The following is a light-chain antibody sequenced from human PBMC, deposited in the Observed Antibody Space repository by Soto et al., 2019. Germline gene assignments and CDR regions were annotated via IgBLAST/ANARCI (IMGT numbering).Light chain of an antibody. CDR1: QSINSW. V-gene: IGKV1-5*01. Sequence: DIQITHSPSTLSASVGDRVTITCRCSQSINSWLAWYQQKPGKAPQILIYDASTLKSGVPSRFSASGSGTEFTLIISSLQPDDFATYYCQQYTSYSWTLGQGTKVDIK. J-gene: IGKJ1*01. CDR2: DAS. CDR3: QQYTSYSWT.